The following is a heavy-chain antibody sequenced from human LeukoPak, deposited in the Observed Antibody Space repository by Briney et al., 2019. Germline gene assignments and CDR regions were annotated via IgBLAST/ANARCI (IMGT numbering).Heavy chain of an antibody. CDR3: AKDRGSGWYYYCDY. CDR1: GFTFSSYG. V-gene: IGHV3-30*02. D-gene: IGHD6-19*01. J-gene: IGHJ4*02. Sequence: GGSLRLPCAASGFTFSSYGIHWVRQAPGKGLEWVAFIRYDGNNKYYADSVKGRFTISRDNSKNTLYLQTNSLRAEDTAVYYCAKDRGSGWYYYCDYWGQGTLVTVSS. CDR2: IRYDGNNK.